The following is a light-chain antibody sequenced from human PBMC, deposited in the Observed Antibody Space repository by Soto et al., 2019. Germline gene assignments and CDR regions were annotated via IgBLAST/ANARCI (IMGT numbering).Light chain of an antibody. Sequence: EIVLTQSPATLSLSPGERATLSCRASQSVSSYFAWYQQKPGQAPRLLIYDASSRDTGIPARFSGSGSGPDFNLTISSLEPDDLPVSDCQPRSDWPLTFGKGTQVEIK. CDR2: DAS. V-gene: IGKV3-11*01. CDR3: QPRSDWPLT. CDR1: QSVSSY. J-gene: IGKJ1*01.